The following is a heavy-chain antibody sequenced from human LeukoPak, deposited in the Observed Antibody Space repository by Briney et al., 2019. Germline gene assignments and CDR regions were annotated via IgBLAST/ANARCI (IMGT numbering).Heavy chain of an antibody. Sequence: GGSLRLSCVAAGFTFSSYAMSWVRQAEGEVMEWVSSTSGRGGSTYYAASVKGRSTISRDNSKNTLYLQMNSLRAEDTAVYYCAKDPGGFLTGPYYYYGMDVWGQGTTVTVSS. CDR2: TSGRGGST. D-gene: IGHD3-9*01. J-gene: IGHJ6*02. V-gene: IGHV3-23*01. CDR1: GFTFSSYA. CDR3: AKDPGGFLTGPYYYYGMDV.